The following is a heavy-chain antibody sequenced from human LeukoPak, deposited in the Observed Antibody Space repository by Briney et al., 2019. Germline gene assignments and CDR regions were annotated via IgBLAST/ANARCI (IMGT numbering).Heavy chain of an antibody. V-gene: IGHV4-59*12. CDR3: ARSPSPVGHYDILTGYYRSYWYFDL. J-gene: IGHJ2*01. Sequence: ETLSLTCTVSGGSISSYYWSWIRQPPGKGLEWIGYIYYSGSTNYNPSLKSRVTISVDTSKNQFSLQLNSVTPEDTAVYYCARSPSPVGHYDILTGYYRSYWYFDLWGRGTLVTVSS. CDR2: IYYSGST. D-gene: IGHD3-9*01. CDR1: GGSISSYY.